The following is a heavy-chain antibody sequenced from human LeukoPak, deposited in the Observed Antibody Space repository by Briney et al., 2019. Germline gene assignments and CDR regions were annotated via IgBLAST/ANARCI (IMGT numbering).Heavy chain of an antibody. CDR3: AKAFLGDVEGFDF. CDR2: ISSNGGST. D-gene: IGHD2/OR15-2a*01. CDR1: GFTFNSYA. Sequence: PGGSLRLSCAASGFTFNSYAMHWVRQAPGKGLEYVSAISSNGGSTYYANSVKGRFTISRDNSKNTLYLQMGSLRAEDAAVYYCAKAFLGDVEGFDFWGQGTLVTVSS. J-gene: IGHJ3*01. V-gene: IGHV3-64*01.